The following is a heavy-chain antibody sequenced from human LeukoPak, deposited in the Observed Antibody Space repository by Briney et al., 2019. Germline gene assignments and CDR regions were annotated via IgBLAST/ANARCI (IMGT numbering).Heavy chain of an antibody. J-gene: IGHJ3*02. CDR2: INCKSGAT. Sequence: ASVKVSCKASEYTFTDYYIHWMRQAPGQGLEWMGWINCKSGATSYAQKFQGRVTMTRDTSISTAYMELSRLRSDDTAVYYCASRLGIPDDAFDIWGQGTMVTVSS. CDR3: ASRLGIPDDAFDI. D-gene: IGHD7-27*01. CDR1: EYTFTDYY. V-gene: IGHV1-2*02.